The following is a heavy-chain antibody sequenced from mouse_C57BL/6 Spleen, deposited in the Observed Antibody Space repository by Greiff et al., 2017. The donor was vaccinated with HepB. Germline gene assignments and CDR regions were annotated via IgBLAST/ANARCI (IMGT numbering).Heavy chain of an antibody. CDR2: ISNGGGST. J-gene: IGHJ1*03. Sequence: EVMLVESGGGLVQPGGSLKLSCAASGFTFSDYYMYWVRQTPEKRLEWVAYISNGGGSTYYPDTVKGRFTISRDNAKNTLYLQMSRLKSEDTAMYYCARREDYDGVDFDVWGTGTTVTVSS. D-gene: IGHD2-4*01. V-gene: IGHV5-12*01. CDR3: ARREDYDGVDFDV. CDR1: GFTFSDYY.